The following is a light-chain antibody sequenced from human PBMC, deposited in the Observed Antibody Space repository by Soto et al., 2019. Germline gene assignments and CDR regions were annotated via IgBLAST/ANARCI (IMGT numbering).Light chain of an antibody. CDR1: SSDVGGYNY. CDR2: DVS. J-gene: IGLJ1*01. CDR3: SSYTSSSTLPYV. Sequence: QSALTQPASVSGSPGQSITISCTGTSSDVGGYNYVSWYQQHPGKAPKLMIYDVSNRPSGVSNRFSGFKSGNTASLTISGLQAEDEADYYCSSYTSSSTLPYVFGTGTKVTVL. V-gene: IGLV2-14*01.